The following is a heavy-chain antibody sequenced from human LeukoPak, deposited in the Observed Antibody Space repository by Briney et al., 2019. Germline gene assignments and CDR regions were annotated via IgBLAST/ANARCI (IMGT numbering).Heavy chain of an antibody. CDR1: GGSISSYY. J-gene: IGHJ6*03. D-gene: IGHD3-10*01. Sequence: SETLSLTCTVSGGSISSYYWSWIRQPPGKGLEWIGYIYYSGSTNYNPSLKSRVTISVDTSKNQFSLKLSSVTAADTAVYYCARGFYGSGSYSPPYYYMDVWGKGTTVTVSS. CDR2: IYYSGST. CDR3: ARGFYGSGSYSPPYYYMDV. V-gene: IGHV4-59*01.